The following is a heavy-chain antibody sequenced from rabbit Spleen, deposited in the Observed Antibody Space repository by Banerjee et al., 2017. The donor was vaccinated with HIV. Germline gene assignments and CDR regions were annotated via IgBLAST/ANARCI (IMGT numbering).Heavy chain of an antibody. CDR2: IDAGSSGFT. CDR3: ARDTSSSFSSYGMDL. D-gene: IGHD1-1*01. J-gene: IGHJ6*01. Sequence: QSLEESGGDLVKPGASLTLTCTASGVSFTSSSYMCWVRQAPGKGLEWIACIDAGSSGFTYSATWAKGRFTISKISSTTVTLQMTRLTAADTATYFCARDTSSSFSSYGMDLWGQGTLVTVS. V-gene: IGHV1S40*01. CDR1: GVSFTSSSY.